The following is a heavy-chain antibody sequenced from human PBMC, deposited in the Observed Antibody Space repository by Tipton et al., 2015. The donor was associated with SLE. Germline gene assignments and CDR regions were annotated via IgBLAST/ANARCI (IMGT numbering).Heavy chain of an antibody. CDR2: ISNSGDGP. Sequence: SLRLSCAASGFTFDNYGMTWVRQAPGKGLEWVSTISNSGDGPYYADSVKGRFAISRDNSKNTVYLHMNNLRVDDTALYYCAGFDHWGQGTRVTVSS. V-gene: IGHV3-23*01. CDR1: GFTFDNYG. J-gene: IGHJ4*02. CDR3: AGFDH.